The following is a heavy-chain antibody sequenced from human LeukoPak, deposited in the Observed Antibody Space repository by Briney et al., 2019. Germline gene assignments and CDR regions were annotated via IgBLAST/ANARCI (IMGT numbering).Heavy chain of an antibody. Sequence: GESLKISCKGSGYSFTSYWIGWVRQMPGKGLEWMGMIYPGDSDTKYSPSLQGRVTISADISVSTAYLQWSSLRASDTAMYYCARQNENFAYWGQGTPVTVSS. CDR1: GYSFTSYW. CDR2: IYPGDSDT. CDR3: ARQNENFAY. J-gene: IGHJ4*02. V-gene: IGHV5-51*01.